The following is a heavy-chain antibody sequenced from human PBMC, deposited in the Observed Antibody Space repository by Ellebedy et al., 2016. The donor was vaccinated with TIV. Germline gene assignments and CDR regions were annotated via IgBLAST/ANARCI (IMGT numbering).Heavy chain of an antibody. CDR1: GGTFSNYA. D-gene: IGHD3-10*01. CDR2: FIPSFGTA. J-gene: IGHJ6*02. Sequence: SVKVSCXASGGTFSNYAITWVRQAPGQGLEWMGGFIPSFGTANYAQKFQGRVTITADEFTSTAYMELSSLRSEDTAVYYCASTWSGLWGYYYGLDVWGQGTTVTVSS. V-gene: IGHV1-69*13. CDR3: ASTWSGLWGYYYGLDV.